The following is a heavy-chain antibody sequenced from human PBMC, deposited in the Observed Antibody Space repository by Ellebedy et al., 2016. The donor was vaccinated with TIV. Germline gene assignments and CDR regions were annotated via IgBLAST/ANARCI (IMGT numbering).Heavy chain of an antibody. CDR1: GFTFSSYA. CDR3: VKPWHSSSWYSNWFDP. Sequence: GESLKISCSVSGFTFSSYAIHWVRQAPGKGLEYVSALYSNGGTTNYADSVKGRFTISRDNSKNTLYLQIRSLRPEDTAVYYGVKPWHSSSWYSNWFDPWGQGTLVTVSS. CDR2: LYSNGGTT. V-gene: IGHV3-64D*09. J-gene: IGHJ5*02. D-gene: IGHD6-13*01.